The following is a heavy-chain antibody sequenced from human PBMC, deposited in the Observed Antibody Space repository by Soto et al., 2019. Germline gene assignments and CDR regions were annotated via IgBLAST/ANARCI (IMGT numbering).Heavy chain of an antibody. CDR1: GGSINSSDW. Sequence: QVQLQESGPGLVKPSGTLSLTCAVSGGSINSSDWWSWVRQPPGKGLEWIGEIYHSGTTNYNPSLTSGATISLDKSRTQFPMKLSSVTAADAAVYYCRSSTSKSGLYWYFDLWGRGTLVTVSS. V-gene: IGHV4-4*02. CDR2: IYHSGTT. D-gene: IGHD4-4*01. J-gene: IGHJ2*01. CDR3: RSSTSKSGLYWYFDL.